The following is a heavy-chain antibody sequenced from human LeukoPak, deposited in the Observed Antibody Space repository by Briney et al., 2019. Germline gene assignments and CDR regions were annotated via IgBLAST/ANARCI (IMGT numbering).Heavy chain of an antibody. V-gene: IGHV3-48*03. D-gene: IGHD3-10*01. CDR3: ARATSYGSGSYYSD. J-gene: IGHJ4*02. CDR2: ISSSGSTI. CDR1: GFTFSSYE. Sequence: GGSLRLSCAASGFTFSSYEMNWVRQAPGKGLEWVSYISSSGSTIYYADSVKGRFTISRDNAKSSLYLQMNSLRAEDTAVYYCARATSYGSGSYYSDWGQGTLVTVSS.